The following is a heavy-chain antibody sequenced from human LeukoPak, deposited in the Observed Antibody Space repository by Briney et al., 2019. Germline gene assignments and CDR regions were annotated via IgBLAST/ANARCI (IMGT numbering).Heavy chain of an antibody. D-gene: IGHD3-3*01. V-gene: IGHV4-61*05. Sequence: SETLSLTCTVSGGSIRSSNYYWGWIRQPPGKGLEWIGYIYYSGSTNYNPSLKSRVTISVDTSKNQFSLKLSSVTAADTAVYYCARSPYDFWSGYYSFDYWGQGTLVTVSS. CDR3: ARSPYDFWSGYYSFDY. CDR1: GGSIRSSNYY. J-gene: IGHJ4*02. CDR2: IYYSGST.